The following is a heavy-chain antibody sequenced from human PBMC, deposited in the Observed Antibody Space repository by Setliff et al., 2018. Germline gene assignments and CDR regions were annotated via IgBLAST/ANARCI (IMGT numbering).Heavy chain of an antibody. CDR1: GGSISSYY. V-gene: IGHV4-59*01. Sequence: KSSETLSLTCTVSGGSISSYYWSWIRQPPGKGLEWIGYIYYSGSTNYNPSLKSRVTISVDTSKNQFSLKLSSVTAADTAVYYCARDLGHGGDSDYWGQGILVTVSS. J-gene: IGHJ4*02. D-gene: IGHD2-21*02. CDR2: IYYSGST. CDR3: ARDLGHGGDSDY.